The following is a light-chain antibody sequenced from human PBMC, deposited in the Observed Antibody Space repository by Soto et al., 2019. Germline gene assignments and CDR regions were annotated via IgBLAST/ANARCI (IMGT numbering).Light chain of an antibody. CDR3: QHYNNWPPLT. CDR2: GAS. Sequence: EIVMTQSPATLSVSPGERATLSCRASQSVSANLAWYQQKPGQAPRLLIYGASTRATDIPARFSGSVSGTEFTLTISSLQSDEFAVYYCQHYNNWPPLTFGGGTRVEIK. J-gene: IGKJ4*01. V-gene: IGKV3-15*01. CDR1: QSVSAN.